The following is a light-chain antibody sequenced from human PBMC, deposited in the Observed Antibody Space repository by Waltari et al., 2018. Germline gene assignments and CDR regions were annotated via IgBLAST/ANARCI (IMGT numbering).Light chain of an antibody. CDR3: QQYNKWPPIT. CDR1: QSIYDN. CDR2: GAS. Sequence: EVVMTQSPATLSVSPVERATLSCRASQSIYDNLAWYQQKPAQAPRLLIYGASTRATGVPSRFRGSGSGTEFTLTISSLQSEDFAVYYCQQYNKWPPITFGQGTRLEIK. V-gene: IGKV3-15*01. J-gene: IGKJ5*01.